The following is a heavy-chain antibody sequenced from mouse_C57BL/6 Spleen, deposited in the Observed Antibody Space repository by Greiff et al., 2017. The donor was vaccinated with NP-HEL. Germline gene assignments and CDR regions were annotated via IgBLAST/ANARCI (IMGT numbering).Heavy chain of an antibody. CDR1: GYAFSSYW. D-gene: IGHD4-1*01. J-gene: IGHJ2*01. CDR3: ARSLTGYYFDY. V-gene: IGHV1-80*01. Sequence: VQLQQSGAELVKPGASVKISCKASGYAFSSYWMNWVKQRPGKGLEWIGQIYPGDGDTNYNGKFKGKATLTADKSSSTAYMQLSSLTSEDSAVYFCARSLTGYYFDYWGQGTTLTVSS. CDR2: IYPGDGDT.